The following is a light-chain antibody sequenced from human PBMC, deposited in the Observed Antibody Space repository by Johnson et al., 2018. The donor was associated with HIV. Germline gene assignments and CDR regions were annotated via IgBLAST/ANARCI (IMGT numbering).Light chain of an antibody. J-gene: IGLJ1*01. CDR2: DND. Sequence: QYVLTQPPSVSAAPGQKVTISCSGRSSNIGDHSVSWFQHLPGAAPKLLIYDNDRRPSGVPDRFSGSKSGTSATLDITGLQRGDEADYSCGTWDSSLSASYVFGTGTKVAVL. V-gene: IGLV1-51*02. CDR3: GTWDSSLSASYV. CDR1: SSNIGDHS.